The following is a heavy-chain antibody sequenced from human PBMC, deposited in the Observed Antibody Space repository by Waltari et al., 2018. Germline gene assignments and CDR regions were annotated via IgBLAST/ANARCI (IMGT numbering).Heavy chain of an antibody. J-gene: IGHJ5*02. CDR1: GFPFITYA. CDR2: ISGSGDIT. D-gene: IGHD2-15*01. V-gene: IGHV3-23*04. CDR3: ARDMVKEPLKTRWFDP. Sequence: VQLVESGGGLVQPGGSLRLSCAASGFPFITYAMSWVRQTPGKMLEWVSTISGSGDITYYADSVKGRFSIARDNSKDTVFLQMNSLRPEETDLYFCARDMVKEPLKTRWFDPWGQGTLVTVSS.